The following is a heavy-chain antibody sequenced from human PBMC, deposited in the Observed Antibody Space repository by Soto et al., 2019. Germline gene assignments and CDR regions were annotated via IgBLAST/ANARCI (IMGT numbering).Heavy chain of an antibody. CDR1: GGSISSGGYY. J-gene: IGHJ4*02. D-gene: IGHD2-2*01. Sequence: SETLSLTCTVSGGSISSGGYYWSWIRQHPGKGLEWIGYIYYSGSTYYNPSLKSRVTISVDTSKNQFSLKLSSVTAADTAVYYCARGSIVVVPAYDYWGQGTLVTVSS. CDR3: ARGSIVVVPAYDY. CDR2: IYYSGST. V-gene: IGHV4-31*03.